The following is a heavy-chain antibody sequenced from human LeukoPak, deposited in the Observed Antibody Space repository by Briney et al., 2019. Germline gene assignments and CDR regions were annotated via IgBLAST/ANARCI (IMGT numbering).Heavy chain of an antibody. CDR2: TYYRSKWHS. V-gene: IGHV6-1*01. D-gene: IGHD6-13*01. Sequence: SQTLSLTCAISGDSVSSNSVTWNWIRQSPSRGLEWLGRTYYRSKWHSDYALSVKSRITIKPDTSKNQFSLQLNSVTPEDTAVYYCGRVGGSWYLDYWGQGILVTVSS. CDR1: GDSVSSNSVT. CDR3: GRVGGSWYLDY. J-gene: IGHJ4*02.